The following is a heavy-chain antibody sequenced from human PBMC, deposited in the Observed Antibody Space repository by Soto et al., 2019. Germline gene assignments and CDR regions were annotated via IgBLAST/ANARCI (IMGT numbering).Heavy chain of an antibody. Sequence: SETLSLTCTVSGASISSGDYYWIWIRQPPAKGLEWIGYIYYSGSTYYHPSLQSRVTISIDASKNQFSLKLRSVTAADTAMYYCVRDGGGYVRPGYHYGLDVWGQGTTVTVSS. CDR2: IYYSGST. J-gene: IGHJ6*02. V-gene: IGHV4-30-4*01. CDR1: GASISSGDYY. CDR3: VRDGGGYVRPGYHYGLDV. D-gene: IGHD5-12*01.